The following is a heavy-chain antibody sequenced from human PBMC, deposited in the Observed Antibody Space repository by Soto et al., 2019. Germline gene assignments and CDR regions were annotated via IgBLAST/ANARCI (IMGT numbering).Heavy chain of an antibody. V-gene: IGHV4-59*01. CDR1: RGSINSYY. D-gene: IGHD4-17*01. CDR2: XHYSGXT. Sequence: XXTLSLTCTVFRGSINSYYWSWIRQPPGVKGLEWIGYXHYSGXTNYTHYLKSXXTTSVDTXXTQFYLQLTSVTAADAAVYYCARRLYGDYDYDYWGQGTLVTVSS. CDR3: ARRLYGDYDYDY. J-gene: IGHJ4*02.